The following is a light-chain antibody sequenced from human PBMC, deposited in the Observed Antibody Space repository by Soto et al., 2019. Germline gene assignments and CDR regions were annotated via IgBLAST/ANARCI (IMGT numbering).Light chain of an antibody. Sequence: QSVLTQPASVSGSLGQSITISCTGTSSDIGGYNYVSWYQQHPGKDPKVVIFEVTKRPSGVSSRFSGSKSGNTASLTVSGLQAEDGGDYYCSSYTSSSTVLFGGGTKLTVL. V-gene: IGLV2-14*01. CDR1: SSDIGGYNY. J-gene: IGLJ2*01. CDR2: EVT. CDR3: SSYTSSSTVL.